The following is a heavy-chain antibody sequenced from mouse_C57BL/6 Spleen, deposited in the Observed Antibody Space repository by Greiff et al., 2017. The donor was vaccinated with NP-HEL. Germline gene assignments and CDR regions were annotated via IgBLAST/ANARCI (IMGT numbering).Heavy chain of an antibody. CDR3: ARRRDYDWFAY. V-gene: IGHV5-6*02. Sequence: EVKLVESGGDLVKPGGSLKLSCAASGFTFSSYGMSWVRQTPDKRLEWVATISSGGSYTYYPDSVKGRFTISRDNAKNTLDLQMSSLKSEDTAMYYCARRRDYDWFAYWGQGTLVTVSA. CDR2: ISSGGSYT. D-gene: IGHD2-4*01. J-gene: IGHJ3*01. CDR1: GFTFSSYG.